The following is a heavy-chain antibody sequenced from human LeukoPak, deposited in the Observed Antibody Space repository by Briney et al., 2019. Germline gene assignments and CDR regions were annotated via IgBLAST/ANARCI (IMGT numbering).Heavy chain of an antibody. CDR2: IIPIFGTA. V-gene: IGHV1-69*01. J-gene: IGHJ6*03. Sequence: SVKVSCKASGGTFSSYAISWVRQAPGQGLEWMGGIIPIFGTANYAQKFQGRVTITADESTSTAYMELSSLRSEDTAVYYCARASIHYGSGSYYYYYMDVWGKGTTVTISS. D-gene: IGHD3-10*01. CDR3: ARASIHYGSGSYYYYYMDV. CDR1: GGTFSSYA.